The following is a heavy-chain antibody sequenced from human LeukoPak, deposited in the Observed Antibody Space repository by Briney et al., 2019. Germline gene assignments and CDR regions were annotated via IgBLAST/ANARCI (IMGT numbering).Heavy chain of an antibody. CDR2: INPSGGST. CDR3: ARDITMVRGVPYYYYYYGMDV. D-gene: IGHD3-10*01. J-gene: IGHJ6*02. Sequence: ASVKVSCKASGSTFTSYYMHWVRQAPGQGLEWMGIINPSGGSTSYAQKFQGRVTMTRDTSTSTVYMQLSSLRSEDTAVYYCARDITMVRGVPYYYYYYGMDVWGQGTTVTVSS. CDR1: GSTFTSYY. V-gene: IGHV1-46*01.